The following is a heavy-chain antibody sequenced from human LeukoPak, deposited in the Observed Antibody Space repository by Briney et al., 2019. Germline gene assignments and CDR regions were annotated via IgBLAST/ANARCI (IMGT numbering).Heavy chain of an antibody. CDR1: GGSISSYY. J-gene: IGHJ4*02. Sequence: SENLSLTCTVSGGSISSYYWSWIRQPPGKGLEWIGEINHSGSTNYNPSLKSRVTISVDTSKNQFSLKLSSVTAADTAVYYCARGVVAVAGIFDYWGQGTLVTVSS. CDR2: INHSGST. D-gene: IGHD6-19*01. V-gene: IGHV4-34*01. CDR3: ARGVVAVAGIFDY.